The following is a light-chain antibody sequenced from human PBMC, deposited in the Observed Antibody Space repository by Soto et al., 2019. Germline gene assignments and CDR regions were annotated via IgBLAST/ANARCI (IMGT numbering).Light chain of an antibody. J-gene: IGLJ2*01. CDR3: CSYAGTYTFAV. CDR1: NSDVGGYDY. CDR2: DVR. Sequence: QSVPTQPRSVSGSPGQSVTISCTGTNSDVGGYDYVSWFQHSPGKAPKLIIHDVRERPSGVPDRFSGSRSGNMASLTISGLQPEDEADYYCCSYAGTYTFAVFGGGTKLTVL. V-gene: IGLV2-11*01.